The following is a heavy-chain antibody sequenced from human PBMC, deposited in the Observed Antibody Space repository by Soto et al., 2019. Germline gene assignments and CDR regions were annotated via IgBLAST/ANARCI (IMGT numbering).Heavy chain of an antibody. Sequence: SETLSLTCTVSGGSISSSSYYWGWIRQPPGKGLEWIGSIYYSGSTYYNPSLKSRLTISVDTSKNHFSLKLSSVTAADSAVYYFARHLPPYYYDSSGYYGYDALDIWGQGTMVT. J-gene: IGHJ3*02. CDR3: ARHLPPYYYDSSGYYGYDALDI. CDR2: IYYSGST. D-gene: IGHD3-22*01. V-gene: IGHV4-39*01. CDR1: GGSISSSSYY.